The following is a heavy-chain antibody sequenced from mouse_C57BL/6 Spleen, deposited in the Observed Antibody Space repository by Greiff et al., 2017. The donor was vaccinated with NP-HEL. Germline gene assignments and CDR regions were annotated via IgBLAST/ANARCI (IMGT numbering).Heavy chain of an antibody. V-gene: IGHV1-62-2*01. D-gene: IGHD1-1*01. J-gene: IGHJ2*01. CDR1: GYTFTEYT. CDR3: ARHEAPLYYGSSYGYFDY. CDR2: FYPGSGSI. Sequence: VKLQQSGAELVKPGASVKLSCKASGYTFTEYTIHWVKQRSGQGLEWIGWFYPGSGSIKYNEKFKDKATLTADKSSSTVYMELSRLTSEDSAVYFCARHEAPLYYGSSYGYFDYWGQGTTLTVSS.